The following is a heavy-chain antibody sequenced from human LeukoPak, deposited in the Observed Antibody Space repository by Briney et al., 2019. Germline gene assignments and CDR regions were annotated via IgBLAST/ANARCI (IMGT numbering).Heavy chain of an antibody. V-gene: IGHV4-61*02. CDR1: GGSISSGSYY. J-gene: IGHJ4*02. Sequence: SQTLSLTCTVSGGSISSGSYYWSWIRQPAGKGLEWIGRIYTRGSTNYNPSLKSRVTISVDTSKNQFSLKLSSVTAADTAVYYCARDRGISGLRYYFDYWGQGTLVTVSS. CDR2: IYTRGST. D-gene: IGHD6-19*01. CDR3: ARDRGISGLRYYFDY.